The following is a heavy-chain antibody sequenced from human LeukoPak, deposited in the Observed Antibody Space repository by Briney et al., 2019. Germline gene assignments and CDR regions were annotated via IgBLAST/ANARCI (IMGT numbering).Heavy chain of an antibody. D-gene: IGHD6-19*01. CDR3: ARGSPESSGWYKLDY. CDR1: GFTFDDYG. Sequence: GGSLRLSCAASGFTFDDYGMSWDRQAPGKGLEWVSGINWNGASTGYADSVKGRFTISRDNAKNSLYLQVNSLRVEDTALYHCARGSPESSGWYKLDYWGQGTLVTVSS. CDR2: INWNGAST. J-gene: IGHJ4*02. V-gene: IGHV3-20*01.